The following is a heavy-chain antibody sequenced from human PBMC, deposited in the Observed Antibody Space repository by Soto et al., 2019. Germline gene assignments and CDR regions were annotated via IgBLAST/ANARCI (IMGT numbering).Heavy chain of an antibody. J-gene: IGHJ4*02. CDR3: ARESEDLTSNFDY. Sequence: VGSLRLSCAASGFTFTRYSMNWVRQAPGKGLEWVSSISSTTNYIYYGDSMKGRFTISRDNARNSLYLEMNSLRAEDTAVYYCARESEDLTSNFDYWGQGTLVTVSS. CDR2: ISSTTNYI. CDR1: GFTFTRYS. V-gene: IGHV3-21*06.